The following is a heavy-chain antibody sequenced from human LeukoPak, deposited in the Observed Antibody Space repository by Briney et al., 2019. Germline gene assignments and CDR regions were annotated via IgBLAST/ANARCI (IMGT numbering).Heavy chain of an antibody. D-gene: IGHD1-7*01. CDR2: IHGSGTT. CDR1: GVSISDYY. Sequence: PSETLSLTCTVSGVSISDYYWSWIRQPAGKGLEWIGRIHGSGTTNYNPSLSSRVTVSLDTSKNQFSLKLTSVTAADTAVYFCTRGAQIVMSSNYYDPWGQGTLVTVSS. J-gene: IGHJ5*02. V-gene: IGHV4-4*07. CDR3: TRGAQIVMSSNYYDP.